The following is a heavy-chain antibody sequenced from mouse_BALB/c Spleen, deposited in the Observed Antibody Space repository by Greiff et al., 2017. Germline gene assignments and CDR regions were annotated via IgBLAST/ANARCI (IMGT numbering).Heavy chain of an antibody. CDR1: GYTFTSYW. Sequence: QVQLKQPGAELVKPGASVKLSCKASGYTFTSYWMHWVKQRPGQGLEWIGEINPSNGRTNYNEKFKSKATLTVDKSSSTAYMQLSSLTSEDSAVYYCAMDSFAYWGQGTLVTVSA. J-gene: IGHJ3*01. CDR3: AMDSFAY. D-gene: IGHD1-1*02. CDR2: INPSNGRT. V-gene: IGHV1S81*02.